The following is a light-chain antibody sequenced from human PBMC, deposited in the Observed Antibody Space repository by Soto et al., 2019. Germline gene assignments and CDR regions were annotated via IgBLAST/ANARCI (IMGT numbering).Light chain of an antibody. CDR3: QQYNNWPAYT. Sequence: EIVLTQSPGTLSLSPGQRASLSCRASRSVSSSFLAWYQLKPGQTPRLLIHGTSIRATGIPDRLSGSGSGTDFTLTISRLEPEDFAIYYCQQYNNWPAYTFGQGTKLEIK. J-gene: IGKJ2*01. CDR2: GTS. CDR1: RSVSSSF. V-gene: IGKV3-20*01.